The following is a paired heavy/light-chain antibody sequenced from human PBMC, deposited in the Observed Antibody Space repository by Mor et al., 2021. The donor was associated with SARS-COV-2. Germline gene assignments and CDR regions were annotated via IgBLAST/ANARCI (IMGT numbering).Heavy chain of an antibody. J-gene: IGHJ6*02. D-gene: IGHD2-15*01. CDR2: IFHTGNT. V-gene: IGHV4-4*02. CDR3: AREGGGSFH. Sequence: QVQLQESGPGLVNPSGTLSLTCAVSGDSITNNNWWTWVRQPPNKGLEWIGKIFHTGNTNYTPSLKSRVTISVDKSKNQFSLKVRSVTAADTAIYYCAREGGGSFHWGQGTAVTVSS. CDR1: GDSITNNNW.
Light chain of an antibody. CDR3: LLSYSGAWRV. CDR1: TGTVTSGHY. CDR2: DTS. V-gene: IGLV7-46*01. J-gene: IGLJ3*02. Sequence: QAVVTQEPSLTVSPGGTVTLTCGSSTGTVTSGHYPYWFQQKTGQAPRTLIYDTSNKHSWTPARFSGSLLGGKAALTLSGAQPEDEADYYCLLSYSGAWRVFGGGTKLTVL.